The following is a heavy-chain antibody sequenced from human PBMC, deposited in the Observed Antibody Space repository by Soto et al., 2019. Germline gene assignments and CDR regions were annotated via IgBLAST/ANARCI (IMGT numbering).Heavy chain of an antibody. CDR2: IAPTGSPM. D-gene: IGHD3-16*01. Sequence: QVQLVESGGGLVKSGGSLRLSCVASGFTFSDHYMTWIRQTPGKGLEWISYIAPTGSPMYYAESVRGRFTFSRDNAENSLYLQMNSLRVEDTAVYYCARVGDMAYKDWGQGTLVTVSS. CDR1: GFTFSDHY. V-gene: IGHV3-11*01. CDR3: ARVGDMAYKD. J-gene: IGHJ4*02.